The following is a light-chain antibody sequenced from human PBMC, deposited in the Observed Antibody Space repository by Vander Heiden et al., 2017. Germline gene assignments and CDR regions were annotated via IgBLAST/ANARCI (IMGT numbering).Light chain of an antibody. Sequence: SSELTQPPSVSVAPGPTARITCPGDALPNQFAYGYQQKPGQAPVLLIYKDTERPSGIPERFSGSNSGTTVTLTISDVQAEDEADYYCQSADSSGTHVFAAGTKVTV. CDR3: QSADSSGTHV. CDR2: KDT. J-gene: IGLJ1*01. CDR1: ALPNQF. V-gene: IGLV3-25*03.